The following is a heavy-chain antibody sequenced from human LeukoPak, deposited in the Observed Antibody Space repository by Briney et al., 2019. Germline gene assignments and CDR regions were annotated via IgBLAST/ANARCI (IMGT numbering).Heavy chain of an antibody. J-gene: IGHJ4*02. V-gene: IGHV3-20*04. CDR2: INWNGGST. CDR1: GFTFDDYG. CDR3: ARGHIDYAFDC. Sequence: GGSLRLSCAASGFTFDDYGMSWVRQAPGKGLEWVSGINWNGGSTGYADSVKGRFTISRDNAKKSLDLQMNSLRAEDTALYYCARGHIDYAFDCWGQGTLVTVSS. D-gene: IGHD4-17*01.